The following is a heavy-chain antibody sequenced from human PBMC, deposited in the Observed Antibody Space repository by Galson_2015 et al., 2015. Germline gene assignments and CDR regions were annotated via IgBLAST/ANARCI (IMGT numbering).Heavy chain of an antibody. CDR1: GYTFTSYY. V-gene: IGHV1-46*01. J-gene: IGHJ3*02. Sequence: SVKVSCKASGYTFTSYYMHWVRQAPGQGLEWMGIINPSGGSTSYAQKFQGRVTMTRDTSTSTVYMELSSLRSEDTAVYYCATTGINYYGSGSYVAFDIWGQGTMVTVSS. CDR3: ATTGINYYGSGSYVAFDI. D-gene: IGHD3-10*01. CDR2: INPSGGST.